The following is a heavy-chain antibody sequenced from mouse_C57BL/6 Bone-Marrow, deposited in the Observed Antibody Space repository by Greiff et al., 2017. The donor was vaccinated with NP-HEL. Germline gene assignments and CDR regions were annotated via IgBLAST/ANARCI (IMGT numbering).Heavy chain of an antibody. D-gene: IGHD1-1*01. Sequence: EVKLVESGGGLVKPGGSLKLSCAASGFTFSSYAMSWVRQTPEKRLEWVATISDGGSYTYYPDNVKGRFTISRDNAKNNLYLQMSHLKSEDTAMYYCARDPLITTVVAPIAMDYWGQGTSVTVSS. J-gene: IGHJ4*01. CDR1: GFTFSSYA. CDR3: ARDPLITTVVAPIAMDY. CDR2: ISDGGSYT. V-gene: IGHV5-4*01.